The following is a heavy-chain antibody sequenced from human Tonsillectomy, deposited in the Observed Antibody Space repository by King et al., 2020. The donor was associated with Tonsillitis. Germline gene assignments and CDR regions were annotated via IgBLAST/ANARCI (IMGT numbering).Heavy chain of an antibody. CDR1: GYTFTSYY. V-gene: IGHV1-46*01. CDR3: AVAAACTPPLYLYYALDG. Sequence: VQLVESGAEVKKPGASVNVSCKASGYTFTSYYMHGVRQAPGQGLEWVGIINPGGGSTNYAPKFQGGVTMTRDTSTSKVYIERGSLRYEDTAVYYCAVAAACTPPLYLYYALDGWGQGTTVTVSS. J-gene: IGHJ6*02. CDR2: INPGGGST. D-gene: IGHD6-13*01.